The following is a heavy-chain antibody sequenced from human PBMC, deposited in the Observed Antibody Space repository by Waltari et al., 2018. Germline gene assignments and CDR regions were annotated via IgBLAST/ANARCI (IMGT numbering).Heavy chain of an antibody. CDR2: IYYSGST. V-gene: IGHV4-39*01. D-gene: IGHD3-22*01. J-gene: IGHJ4*02. Sequence: QLQLQESGPGLVKPSETLSLTCTVSGGSISSSSYYWGWIRQPPGKGLAWIGSIYYSGSTYYNPSLKSRVTISVDTSKNQFSLKLSSVTAADTAVYYCAAWYDSSGYYGYWGQGTLVTVSS. CDR3: AAWYDSSGYYGY. CDR1: GGSISSSSYY.